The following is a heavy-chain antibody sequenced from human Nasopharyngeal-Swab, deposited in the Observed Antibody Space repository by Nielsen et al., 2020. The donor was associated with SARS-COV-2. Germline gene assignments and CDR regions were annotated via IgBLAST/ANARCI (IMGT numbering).Heavy chain of an antibody. CDR3: ARMMAGYDGYLQN. V-gene: IGHV1-8*01. J-gene: IGHJ1*01. CDR1: GYTFTSYD. Sequence: ASVKVSCKASGYTFTSYDIYWVRQAPGHGLEWLGRTQLNNAKTVYAQKFQGRVTMTWNTSITTAYMRLSGLRSDDTAVYYCARMMAGYDGYLQNWGQGTLVTVSS. D-gene: IGHD2-2*03. CDR2: TQLNNAKT.